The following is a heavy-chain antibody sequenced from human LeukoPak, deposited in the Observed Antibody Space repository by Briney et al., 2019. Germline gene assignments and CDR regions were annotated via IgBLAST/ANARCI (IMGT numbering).Heavy chain of an antibody. CDR1: GFTLSNYG. Sequence: GGSLRLSCAVSGFTLSNYGMSWVRQAPGKGLEWVAGISDSGGNTKYADSVKGRFTISRDNPKNTLYLQMNSLRAEDTAVYFCAKRGVVIRVILVGFHKEAYYFESWGQGALVTVSS. J-gene: IGHJ4*02. CDR2: ISDSGGNT. V-gene: IGHV3-23*01. CDR3: AKRGVVIRVILVGFHKEAYYFES. D-gene: IGHD3/OR15-3a*01.